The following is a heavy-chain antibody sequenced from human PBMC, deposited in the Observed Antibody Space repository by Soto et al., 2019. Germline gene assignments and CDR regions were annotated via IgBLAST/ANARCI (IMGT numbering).Heavy chain of an antibody. CDR3: ARSTLFCSSTSCYYYYYGMDV. CDR2: IIPIFGTA. V-gene: IGHV1-69*01. D-gene: IGHD2-2*01. CDR1: GGTFSSYA. Sequence: QVQLVQSGAEVKKPGSSVKVSCKASGGTFSSYAISWVRQAPGQGLEWMGGIIPIFGTANYAQKFQGRVTITADESTSKAYMELSSLRSEDTAVYYCARSTLFCSSTSCYYYYYGMDVWGQGTTVTVSS. J-gene: IGHJ6*01.